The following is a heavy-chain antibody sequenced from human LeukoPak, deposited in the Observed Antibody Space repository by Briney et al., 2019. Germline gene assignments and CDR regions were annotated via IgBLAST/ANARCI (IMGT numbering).Heavy chain of an antibody. CDR1: GFTFINYG. Sequence: GGSLRLSCEGSGFTFINYGMTWVRQAPGKGLEWIPAISGSTGSLYYADSVKGRFTVSRDNSKNSLYLQMDNLRVEDTAVYYCARGYDFWSGYSFDYWGQGALVTVSS. CDR3: ARGYDFWSGYSFDY. D-gene: IGHD3-3*01. V-gene: IGHV3-23*01. CDR2: ISGSTGSL. J-gene: IGHJ4*02.